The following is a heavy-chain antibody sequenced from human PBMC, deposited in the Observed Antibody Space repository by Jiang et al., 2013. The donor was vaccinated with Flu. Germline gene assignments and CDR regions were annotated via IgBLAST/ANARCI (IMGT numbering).Heavy chain of an antibody. Sequence: SSVKVSCKASGGTFSSYTISWVRQAPGQGLEWMGRIIPILGIANYAQKFQGRVTITADKSTSTAYMELSSLRSEDTAVYYCARDSYYGSGSFPHFDYWGQGTLVTVSS. J-gene: IGHJ4*02. V-gene: IGHV1-69*04. D-gene: IGHD3-10*01. CDR1: GGTFSSYT. CDR2: IIPILGIA. CDR3: ARDSYYGSGSFPHFDY.